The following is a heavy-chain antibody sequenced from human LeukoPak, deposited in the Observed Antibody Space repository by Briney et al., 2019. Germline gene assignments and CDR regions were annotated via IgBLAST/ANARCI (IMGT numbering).Heavy chain of an antibody. CDR2: INHSGST. V-gene: IGHV4-34*01. D-gene: IGHD3-22*01. CDR1: GGSFSGYY. CDR3: ARGPLYYYDSSGYRDY. J-gene: IGHJ4*02. Sequence: PSETLSLTCAVYGGSFSGYYWSWTRQPPGKGLEWIGEINHSGSTNYNPSLKNRVTISVDTSKNQFSLKLSSVTAADTAVYYCARGPLYYYDSSGYRDYWGQGTLVTVSS.